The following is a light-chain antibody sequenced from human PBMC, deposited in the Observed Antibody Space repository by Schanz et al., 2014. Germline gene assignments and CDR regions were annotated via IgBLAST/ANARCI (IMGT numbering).Light chain of an antibody. J-gene: IGLJ3*02. CDR1: TSDIGGSNS. CDR2: EVS. CDR3: SSYTSSSTLV. V-gene: IGLV2-8*01. Sequence: QSALTQPPSASGSPGQSVTISCTGTTSDIGGSNSVSWYQHHPHKAPKLMIYEVSKRPSGVPDRFSGSKSGNTASLTVSGLQAEDETDYYCSSYTSSSTLVFGGGTKLTVL.